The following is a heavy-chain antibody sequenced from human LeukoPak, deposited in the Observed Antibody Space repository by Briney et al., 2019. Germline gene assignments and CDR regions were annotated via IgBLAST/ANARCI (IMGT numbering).Heavy chain of an antibody. V-gene: IGHV1-69*13. J-gene: IGHJ6*03. D-gene: IGHD6-13*01. Sequence: SVKVSCKASGGTFSSYAISWVRQAPGQGLEWMGGIIPIFGTANYAQKFQGRVTITADESTSTAYMGLSSLRSEDTAVYYCARDAFGAAGTETAFNYYYYYMDVWGKGTTVTVSS. CDR3: ARDAFGAAGTETAFNYYYYYMDV. CDR2: IIPIFGTA. CDR1: GGTFSSYA.